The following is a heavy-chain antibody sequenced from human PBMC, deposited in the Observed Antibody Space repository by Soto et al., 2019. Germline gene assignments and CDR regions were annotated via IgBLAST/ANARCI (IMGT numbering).Heavy chain of an antibody. CDR2: ISASGGLK. D-gene: IGHD1-26*01. J-gene: IGHJ5*02. CDR1: GFTFTNYA. Sequence: PRGALRDSCAAAGFTFTNYAMTWVRQTPGKGLEWVSGISASGGLKYYADSVRGRFTVSRDNSKNILYLQMDNLRDEDTALYYCAREVGAPSYWLDPTRQGPQVTLSS. V-gene: IGHV3-23*01. CDR3: AREVGAPSYWLDP.